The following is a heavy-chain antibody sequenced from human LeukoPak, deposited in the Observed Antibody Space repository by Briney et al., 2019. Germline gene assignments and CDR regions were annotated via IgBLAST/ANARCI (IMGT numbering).Heavy chain of an antibody. D-gene: IGHD5-18*01. CDR3: ARQSGYSYGWRDFDY. Sequence: PGGSLRLSCAASGFTFSSYWMSWVRQAPGKGLEWVANIKQDGSEKYYVDSVKGRFTISRDNAKNSLYLQMNSLRAEDAAVYYCARQSGYSYGWRDFDYWGQGTLVTVSS. V-gene: IGHV3-7*01. J-gene: IGHJ4*02. CDR2: IKQDGSEK. CDR1: GFTFSSYW.